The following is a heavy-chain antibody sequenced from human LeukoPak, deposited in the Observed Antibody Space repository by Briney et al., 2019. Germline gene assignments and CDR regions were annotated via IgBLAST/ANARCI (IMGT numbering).Heavy chain of an antibody. D-gene: IGHD5-18*01. CDR3: ARDRMDTGTYFDY. Sequence: ASEKVSFRSSGYTFTTYGITWVRQAPGQGLEWMGWISTYNGNTNYAQKLQGRVTMTTDTSTSTAYMELRSLRSDDTAMYYCARDRMDTGTYFDYWGQGTLVTVSS. CDR1: GYTFTTYG. CDR2: ISTYNGNT. V-gene: IGHV1-18*01. J-gene: IGHJ4*02.